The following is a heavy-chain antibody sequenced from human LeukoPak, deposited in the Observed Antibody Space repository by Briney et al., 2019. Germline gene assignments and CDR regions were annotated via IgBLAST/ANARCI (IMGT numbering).Heavy chain of an antibody. CDR2: INHSGST. Sequence: SETLSLTCAVYGGSFSGYYWSWTRQPPGKGLEWIGEINHSGSTNYNPSLKSRVTISVDTSKNQLSLKLSSVTAADTAVYYCARGPNPHYYGSGSYYGYYYYGMDVWGQGTTVTVSS. CDR3: ARGPNPHYYGSGSYYGYYYYGMDV. V-gene: IGHV4-34*01. CDR1: GGSFSGYY. J-gene: IGHJ6*02. D-gene: IGHD3-10*01.